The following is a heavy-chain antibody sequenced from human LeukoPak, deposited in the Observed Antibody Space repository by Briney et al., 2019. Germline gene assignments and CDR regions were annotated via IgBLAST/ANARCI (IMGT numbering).Heavy chain of an antibody. J-gene: IGHJ6*02. V-gene: IGHV4-59*01. CDR1: GGSMSSYY. Sequence: SETLSLTCTVSGGSMSSYYLSWIRQSPGKGLEWIGYFYESGSTNYNPSLKSRVTISVDTSKNQFSLKLSSVTAADTAVYYCAGGYGSGPLDENYYGLDVWGQGTTVTVSS. D-gene: IGHD3-10*01. CDR2: FYESGST. CDR3: AGGYGSGPLDENYYGLDV.